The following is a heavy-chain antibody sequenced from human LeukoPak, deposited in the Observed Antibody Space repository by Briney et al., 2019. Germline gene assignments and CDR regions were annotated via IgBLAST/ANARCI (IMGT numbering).Heavy chain of an antibody. CDR3: ARDRSQGYYDFWSGYSGDYYFDY. J-gene: IGHJ4*02. Sequence: GGSLRLSCAASGFTFGSYWMSWVRQAPGKGLEWVANIKQDGSEKYYVDSVKGRFTISRDNAKNSLYLQMNSLRAEDTAVYYCARDRSQGYYDFWSGYSGDYYFDYWGQGTLVTASS. CDR1: GFTFGSYW. CDR2: IKQDGSEK. V-gene: IGHV3-7*01. D-gene: IGHD3-3*01.